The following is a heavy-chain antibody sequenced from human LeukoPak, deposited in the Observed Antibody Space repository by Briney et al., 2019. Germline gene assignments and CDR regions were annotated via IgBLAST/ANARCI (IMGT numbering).Heavy chain of an antibody. J-gene: IGHJ4*02. CDR1: GGSISSDNYY. Sequence: SETLSLTCTVSGGSISSDNYYWAWIRQPPGKGLEGIGSIFYSGSTHYNSSLKSRVHISVDTSKNQFTLKLSSVTAADTAGYYCARADFWSGYTPDYWGQGTLVTVSS. V-gene: IGHV4-39*06. CDR2: IFYSGST. D-gene: IGHD3-3*01. CDR3: ARADFWSGYTPDY.